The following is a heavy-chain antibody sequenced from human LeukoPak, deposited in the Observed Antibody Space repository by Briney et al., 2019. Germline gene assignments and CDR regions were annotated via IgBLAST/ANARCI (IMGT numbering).Heavy chain of an antibody. CDR1: GYTFTSYY. CDR2: INPSGGGT. CDR3: ARGVGVGWDDAFDI. Sequence: ASVKVSFKASGYTFTSYYIHWVRQAPGQGLEWMGVINPSGGGTSYAQKFQGRVTMTRDTSTSTVYMDLRSLRSEDTAVYYCARGVGVGWDDAFDIWGQGTMVTVSS. D-gene: IGHD6-19*01. J-gene: IGHJ3*02. V-gene: IGHV1-46*01.